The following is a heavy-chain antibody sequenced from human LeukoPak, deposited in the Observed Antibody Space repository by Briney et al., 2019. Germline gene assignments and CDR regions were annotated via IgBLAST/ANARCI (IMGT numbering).Heavy chain of an antibody. Sequence: GGSLRLSCAASGFTFSSYAMSWVRQAPGTGLEWVSGISGSGGSTHYADSVKGRFTISRDNSKNTLYLQMNSLRAEDTAVYYCARETNPNYYDSSDYLPTFDYWGQGTLVTVSS. D-gene: IGHD3-22*01. J-gene: IGHJ4*02. CDR2: ISGSGGST. V-gene: IGHV3-23*01. CDR3: ARETNPNYYDSSDYLPTFDY. CDR1: GFTFSSYA.